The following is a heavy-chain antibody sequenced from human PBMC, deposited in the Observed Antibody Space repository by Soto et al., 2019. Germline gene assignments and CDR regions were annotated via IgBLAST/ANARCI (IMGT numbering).Heavy chain of an antibody. CDR2: IIPIFGTA. CDR3: ARVGWNDRSGYHSHYNWFEP. V-gene: IGHV1-69*01. Sequence: QVQLVQSGAEVKKPGSSVKVSCKASGGTFSSYAISWVRQAPGQGREWMGGIIPIFGTANYAQKFQGRVTITADEYTSTAYMERISLRSEDTAFDSCARVGWNDRSGYHSHYNWFEPWGQGPLVTVSS. CDR1: GGTFSSYA. J-gene: IGHJ5*02. D-gene: IGHD3-22*01.